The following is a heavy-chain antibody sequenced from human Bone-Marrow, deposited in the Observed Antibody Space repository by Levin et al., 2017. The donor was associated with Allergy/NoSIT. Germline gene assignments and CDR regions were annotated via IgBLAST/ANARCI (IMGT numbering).Heavy chain of an antibody. D-gene: IGHD3-10*01. CDR1: GGSISSYY. Sequence: SETLSLTCTVSGGSISSYYWSWIRQPPGKGLEWIGYIYYSGSTNYNPSLKSRVTISVDTSKNQFSLKLSSVTAADTAVYYCARGQWFGELLLGYFDYWGQGTLVTVSS. CDR3: ARGQWFGELLLGYFDY. J-gene: IGHJ4*02. CDR2: IYYSGST. V-gene: IGHV4-59*01.